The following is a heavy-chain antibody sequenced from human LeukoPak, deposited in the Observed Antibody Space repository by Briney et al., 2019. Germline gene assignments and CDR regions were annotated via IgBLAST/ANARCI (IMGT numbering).Heavy chain of an antibody. Sequence: ASVKVSCKASGGTFSSYAISWVRQAPGQGLEWMGGIDPNRGGTNYAHRFQDRVTITRDTSISTVYMELNNLRSDDTAVYYCARDWDQLVPSKGGPPRYFYFMDVWGKGTSVIVSS. CDR2: IDPNRGGT. D-gene: IGHD2-15*01. CDR3: ARDWDQLVPSKGGPPRYFYFMDV. CDR1: GGTFSSYA. V-gene: IGHV1-2*07. J-gene: IGHJ6*03.